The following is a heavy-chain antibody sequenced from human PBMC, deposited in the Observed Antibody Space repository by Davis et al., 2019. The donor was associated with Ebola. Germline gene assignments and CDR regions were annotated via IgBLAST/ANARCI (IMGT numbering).Heavy chain of an antibody. Sequence: ASVKVSCKVSGHTLAEVSIQWVRQAPGKGLEWMGGFDPEDVETIYAQKFQGRVTMTEDTSTDTAYMEVSSLRSEDTAVYYCATLGKETQAQSYYGMDVWGQGTTVTVSS. J-gene: IGHJ6*02. D-gene: IGHD3-10*01. CDR3: ATLGKETQAQSYYGMDV. V-gene: IGHV1-24*01. CDR2: FDPEDVET. CDR1: GHTLAEVS.